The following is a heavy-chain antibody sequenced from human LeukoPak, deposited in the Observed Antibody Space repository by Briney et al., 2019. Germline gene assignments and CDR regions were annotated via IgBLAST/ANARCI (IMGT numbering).Heavy chain of an antibody. J-gene: IGHJ3*02. CDR3: ASYSSDDDAFDI. Sequence: SETPSLTCTVSGGSISSYYWSWIRQPPGKGLEWIGYIYYSGSTNYNPSLKSRVTISVDTSKNQFSLKLSSVTAADTAVYYCASYSSDDDAFDIWGQGTMVTVSS. D-gene: IGHD6-19*01. CDR1: GGSISSYY. CDR2: IYYSGST. V-gene: IGHV4-59*01.